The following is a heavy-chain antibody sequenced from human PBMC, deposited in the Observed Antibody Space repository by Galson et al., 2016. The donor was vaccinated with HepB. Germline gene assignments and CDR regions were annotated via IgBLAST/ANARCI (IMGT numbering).Heavy chain of an antibody. D-gene: IGHD6-25*01. CDR2: IWYDGRKE. V-gene: IGHV3-33*01. J-gene: IGHJ4*02. CDR1: GFTFSSYG. CDR3: VRDGGSGHPFDY. Sequence: SLRLSCAASGFTFSSYGMHWVRQAPGKGLEWVAVIWYDGRKEYYADSVKGRFTISRDNSKNTLYLQMNSLRAEDTAVYYLVRDGGSGHPFDYWGQGTAVTVSS.